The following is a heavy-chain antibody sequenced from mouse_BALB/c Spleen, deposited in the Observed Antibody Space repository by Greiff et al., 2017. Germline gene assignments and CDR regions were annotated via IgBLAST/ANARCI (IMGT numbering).Heavy chain of an antibody. CDR1: GFNIKDTY. CDR2: IDPANGNT. Sequence: VQLKESGAELVKPGASVKLSCTASGFNIKDTYMHWVKQRPEQGLEWIGRIDPANGNTKYDPKFQGKATITADTSSNTAYLQLSSLTSEDTAVYYCARGYYRYYAMDYWGQGTSVTVSS. J-gene: IGHJ4*01. V-gene: IGHV14-3*02. CDR3: ARGYYRYYAMDY. D-gene: IGHD2-14*01.